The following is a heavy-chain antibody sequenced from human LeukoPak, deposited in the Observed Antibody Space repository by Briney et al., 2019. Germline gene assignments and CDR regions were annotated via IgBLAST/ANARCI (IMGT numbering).Heavy chain of an antibody. J-gene: IGHJ3*02. Sequence: PSETLSLTCAVYGGSFSGYYWSWIRQPAGKGLEWIGRISSSGGTNYNPSLKSRVTISVDTSKNQFSLKLSSVTAADTAVYFCARGPYSYDSSGAFDIWGQGTMVTVSS. V-gene: IGHV4-59*10. CDR3: ARGPYSYDSSGAFDI. CDR2: ISSSGGT. D-gene: IGHD3-22*01. CDR1: GGSFSGYY.